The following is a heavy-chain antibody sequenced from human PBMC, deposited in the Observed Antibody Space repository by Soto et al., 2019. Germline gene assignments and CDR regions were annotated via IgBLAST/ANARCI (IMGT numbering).Heavy chain of an antibody. Sequence: QVQLVQSGAEVKKPGASVKVSCKASGYTFTGYYMHWVRQAPGQGLEWMGWINPNSGGTNYAQKFQGRVTRTSDTSISTAYMELSRLRSDDTAVDYCARDPGTQRGGMDVSGQGTTVTVSS. D-gene: IGHD1-7*01. V-gene: IGHV1-2*02. J-gene: IGHJ6*02. CDR3: ARDPGTQRGGMDV. CDR2: INPNSGGT. CDR1: GYTFTGYY.